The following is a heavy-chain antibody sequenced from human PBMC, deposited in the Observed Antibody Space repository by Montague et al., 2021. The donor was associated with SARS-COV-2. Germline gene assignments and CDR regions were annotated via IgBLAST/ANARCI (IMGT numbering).Heavy chain of an antibody. CDR1: GGSISSYY. Sequence: SETLSLTCTVSGGSISSYYRSWIRQPPGKGLEWIGYIYYSGSTNYNPSLKSRVTILVDMSKNQFSLKLSSVTAADTAVYYCARGMGGSYLYYFDYWGQGTLVTVSS. CDR2: IYYSGST. J-gene: IGHJ4*02. CDR3: ARGMGGSYLYYFDY. V-gene: IGHV4-59*01. D-gene: IGHD1-26*01.